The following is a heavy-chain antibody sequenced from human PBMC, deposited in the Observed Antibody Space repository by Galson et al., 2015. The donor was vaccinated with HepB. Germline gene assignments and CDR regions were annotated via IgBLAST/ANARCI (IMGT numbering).Heavy chain of an antibody. V-gene: IGHV3-23*01. J-gene: IGHJ6*02. Sequence: SLRLSCAASTFIFNTYSMNWVRQAPGKGLEWVSGVNPTGRITYYADSVKGRFTISKDNSKNTLYLQMSSLRADDTAVYYCAKGRMDSPPGYGMDVWGQGTPVTVSS. D-gene: IGHD2-2*03. CDR1: TFIFNTYS. CDR2: VNPTGRIT. CDR3: AKGRMDSPPGYGMDV.